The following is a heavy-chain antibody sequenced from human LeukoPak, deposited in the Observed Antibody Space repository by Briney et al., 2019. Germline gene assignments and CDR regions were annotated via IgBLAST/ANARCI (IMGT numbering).Heavy chain of an antibody. CDR1: GFAFSRHG. Sequence: GGSLRLSCAPSGFAFSRHGMHWVRQAPGKGLEWVAIISNDGSRKYYAHSVEGRFTISRDNSKNTLYLQMDSLRAEDTAVYYCARNRAWNYFDYWGQGTLVTVSS. CDR2: ISNDGSRK. J-gene: IGHJ4*02. D-gene: IGHD2/OR15-2a*01. CDR3: ARNRAWNYFDY. V-gene: IGHV3-30*03.